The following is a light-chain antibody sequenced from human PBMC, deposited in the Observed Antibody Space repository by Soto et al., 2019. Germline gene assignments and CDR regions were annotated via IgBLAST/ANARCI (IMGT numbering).Light chain of an antibody. CDR3: QQTYISPPT. V-gene: IGKV1-39*01. CDR1: QTAANY. CDR2: SAS. J-gene: IGKJ4*01. Sequence: DIQMTQSPSSLSASVGDRVTITCRASQTAANYLNWYQHKPGKPPKLLIHSASSLRSGVPSRFSGRGAGTDFTLTINSLQPEDFATYYCQQTYISPPTFGGGTKVDIK.